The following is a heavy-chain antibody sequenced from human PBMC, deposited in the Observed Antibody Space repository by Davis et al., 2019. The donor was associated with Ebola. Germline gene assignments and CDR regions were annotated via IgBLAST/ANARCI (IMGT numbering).Heavy chain of an antibody. J-gene: IGHJ6*03. V-gene: IGHV4-34*01. CDR1: GGSFSGYY. CDR3: ARGRGITIFGVAIGPGVHYYMDV. D-gene: IGHD3-3*01. Sequence: PSETLSLTCAVYGGSFSGYYWSWIRQPPGKGLEWIGEINHSGSTNYNPSLKSRVTISVDTSKNQFSLKLSSVTAADTAVYYCARGRGITIFGVAIGPGVHYYMDVWGKGTTVTVSS. CDR2: INHSGST.